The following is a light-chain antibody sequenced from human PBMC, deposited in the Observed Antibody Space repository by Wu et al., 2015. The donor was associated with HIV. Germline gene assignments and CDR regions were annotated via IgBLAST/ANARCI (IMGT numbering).Light chain of an antibody. J-gene: IGKJ1*01. CDR1: HNIGSN. Sequence: KVMTQSPATLSVSPGERVTLSCRASHNIGSNLAWYQQKVGQAPRLLIYGASARATDLPVRFSGSGSATEFTLTISSMQSEDIAVYYCQQYYDWPWTFGQGTKVDIK. CDR3: QQYYDWPWT. CDR2: GAS. V-gene: IGKV3-15*01.